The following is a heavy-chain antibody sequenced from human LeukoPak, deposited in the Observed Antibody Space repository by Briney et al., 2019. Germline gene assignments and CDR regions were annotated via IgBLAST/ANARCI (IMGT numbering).Heavy chain of an antibody. CDR2: IYHSGST. J-gene: IGHJ6*02. Sequence: SETLSLTCAVSGGSISSSNWWSWVRQPPGKGLEWIGEIYHSGSTNYNPSLKSRVTISVDKSKNQFSLKLSSVTAADTAVYYCARDRGTTGYYYGMDVWGQGTTVTVSS. CDR3: ARDRGTTGYYYGMDV. CDR1: GGSISSSNW. V-gene: IGHV4-4*02. D-gene: IGHD1-1*01.